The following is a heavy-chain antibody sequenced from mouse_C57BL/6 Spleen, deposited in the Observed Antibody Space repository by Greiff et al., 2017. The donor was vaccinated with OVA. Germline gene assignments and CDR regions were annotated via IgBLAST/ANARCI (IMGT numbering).Heavy chain of an antibody. CDR1: GYTFTSYW. CDR3: ARGDYDYDGSWFAY. D-gene: IGHD2-4*01. Sequence: QVHVKQPGAELVKPGASVKMSCKASGYTFTSYWITWVKQRPGQGLEWIGDIYPGSGSTNYNEKFKSKATLTVDTSSSTAYMPLSSLTSEDSAVYYCARGDYDYDGSWFAYWGQGTLVTVSA. V-gene: IGHV1-55*01. J-gene: IGHJ3*01. CDR2: IYPGSGST.